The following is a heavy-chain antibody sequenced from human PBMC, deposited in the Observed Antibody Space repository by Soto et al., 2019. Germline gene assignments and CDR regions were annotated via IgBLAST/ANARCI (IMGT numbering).Heavy chain of an antibody. CDR3: AREHDSSSRYYYYGMDV. Sequence: SVKVSCKASGGTFISYAISWVRQAPGQGLEWMGGIIPIFGTANYAQKFQGRVTITADESTSTAYMELSSLRSEDTAVYYCAREHDSSSRYYYYGMDVWGQGTTVTVSS. V-gene: IGHV1-69*13. D-gene: IGHD6-6*01. CDR1: GGTFISYA. J-gene: IGHJ6*02. CDR2: IIPIFGTA.